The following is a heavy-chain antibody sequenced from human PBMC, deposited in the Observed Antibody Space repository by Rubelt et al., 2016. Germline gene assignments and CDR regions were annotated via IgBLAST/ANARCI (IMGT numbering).Heavy chain of an antibody. Sequence: QVQLQQWGAGLLKPSETLSLTCAVYGGSFSGYYWSWIRQPPGKGLEWIGEINHSGSTNYNPYLKSRVPISVDTSKNQCDLTLRSVTAADTAVYYCARVTVWSSDYWGQGTLVTVSS. D-gene: IGHD2-21*01. CDR2: INHSGST. CDR3: ARVTVWSSDY. V-gene: IGHV4-34*01. CDR1: GGSFSGYY. J-gene: IGHJ4*02.